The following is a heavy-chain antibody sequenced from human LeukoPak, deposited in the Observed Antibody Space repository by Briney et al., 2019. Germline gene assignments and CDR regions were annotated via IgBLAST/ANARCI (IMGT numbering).Heavy chain of an antibody. Sequence: HRASVKVSCKASGYTFTNFGISWVRQAPGQGLEWMGWISAYNGNTNYAQRLQGRVTMTTDTSTSTAYMELRSLRSDDTAVYYCARDYYDSSGYDHYYYYGMDVWGQGTTVTVSS. CDR2: ISAYNGNT. CDR3: ARDYYDSSGYDHYYYYGMDV. J-gene: IGHJ6*02. V-gene: IGHV1-18*01. CDR1: GYTFTNFG. D-gene: IGHD3-22*01.